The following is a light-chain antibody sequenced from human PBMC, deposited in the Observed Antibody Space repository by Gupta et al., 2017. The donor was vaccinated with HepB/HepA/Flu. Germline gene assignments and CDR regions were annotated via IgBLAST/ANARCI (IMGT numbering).Light chain of an antibody. J-gene: IGLJ2*01. CDR3: QVWDSSSDLVV. V-gene: IGLV3-21*03. Sequence: SSVLTQPPSVSVAPGKTARITFGGNNIGSKSVHWYQQKPGQAPVLVVYDDSDRPSGIPERFSGSNSGNTATLTISRVEAGDEADYYCQVWDSSSDLVVFGGGTKLTVL. CDR2: DDS. CDR1: NIGSKS.